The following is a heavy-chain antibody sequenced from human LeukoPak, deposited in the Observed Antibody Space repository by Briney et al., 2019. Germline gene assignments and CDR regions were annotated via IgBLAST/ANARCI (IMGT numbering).Heavy chain of an antibody. CDR1: GFSLSNYW. Sequence: PGGSLRLSCAASGFSLSNYWMSWVRQAPGKGVEWVANMKQDGSEKYYVDSLRGRFTISRDNAQNSLYLQMNSLRAEDTAVYFCARDRWGYSYGGDWGQGTLVTVSS. J-gene: IGHJ4*02. D-gene: IGHD5-18*01. CDR3: ARDRWGYSYGGD. V-gene: IGHV3-7*01. CDR2: MKQDGSEK.